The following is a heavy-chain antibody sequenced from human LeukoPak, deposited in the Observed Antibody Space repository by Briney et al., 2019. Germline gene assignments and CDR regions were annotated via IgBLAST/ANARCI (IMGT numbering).Heavy chain of an antibody. CDR2: IGTAGDT. D-gene: IGHD3/OR15-3a*01. CDR1: GFTFSSYD. V-gene: IGHV3-13*01. CDR3: VRDGGTRTFDY. J-gene: IGHJ4*02. Sequence: GGSLRLSCAASGFTFSSYDMHWVRQATGKGLEWVSAIGTAGDTYYPGSVKGRFTISRENAKNSLYLQMNSLRAGDTAVYYCVRDGGTRTFDYWGQGTLVTVSS.